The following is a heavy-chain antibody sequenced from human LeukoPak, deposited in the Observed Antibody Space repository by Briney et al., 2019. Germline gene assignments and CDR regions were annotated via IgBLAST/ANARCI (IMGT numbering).Heavy chain of an antibody. D-gene: IGHD6-13*01. J-gene: IGHJ4*02. CDR2: IGSSGGNT. CDR3: AKTIAAAGYFDY. CDR1: AFTFSNYG. Sequence: PGGSLRLSCAASAFTFSNYGMSWVRQVPGKGLEWISTIGSSGGNTYYADSVKGRFTISRDNSKNTLYLQMNSLRAEDTAVYYCAKTIAAAGYFDYWGQGTLVTVSS. V-gene: IGHV3-23*01.